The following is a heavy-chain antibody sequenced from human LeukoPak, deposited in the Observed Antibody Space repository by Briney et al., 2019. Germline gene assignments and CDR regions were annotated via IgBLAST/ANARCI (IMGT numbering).Heavy chain of an antibody. J-gene: IGHJ4*02. D-gene: IGHD3-10*01. Sequence: GGSLRLSCAVSGFTFSSYGMHWVRQAPGKGLEWVAVISYDGSNKYYADSVKGRFTISRDNSKNTLYLQMNSLRAEDTAVYYCAKDGLLWFGELLWFFDYWGQGTLVTVSS. CDR3: AKDGLLWFGELLWFFDY. CDR1: GFTFSSYG. V-gene: IGHV3-30*18. CDR2: ISYDGSNK.